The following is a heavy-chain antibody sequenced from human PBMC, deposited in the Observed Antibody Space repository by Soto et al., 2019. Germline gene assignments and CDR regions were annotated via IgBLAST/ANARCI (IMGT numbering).Heavy chain of an antibody. CDR1: GYHFSRYY. CDR2: INPTGGRA. CDR3: SRDRCSSTSCYPDY. V-gene: IGHV1-46*03. J-gene: IGHJ4*02. Sequence: QVQLVQSGAEVRKPGASVKVSCKTSGYHFSRYYIHWVRQAPGKGLEWMGIINPTGGRATYAPKVQGRGTMTSDTSPNTVYLEVTGLKSEDTAIYSCSRDRCSSTSCYPDYWGQGTLVTVSS. D-gene: IGHD2-2*01.